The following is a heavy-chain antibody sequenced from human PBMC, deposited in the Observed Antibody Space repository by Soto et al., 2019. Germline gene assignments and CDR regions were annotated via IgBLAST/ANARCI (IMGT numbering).Heavy chain of an antibody. V-gene: IGHV1-69*13. CDR1: GGTFSSYA. D-gene: IGHD6-6*01. J-gene: IGHJ6*02. CDR2: IIPIFGTA. CDR3: ARELRDSSSSYYYYGMDV. Sequence: SVKVSCKASGGTFSSYAISWVRQAPGQGLEWMGGIIPIFGTANYAQKFQGRVTITADESTSTAYMELSSLRSEDTAVYYCARELRDSSSSYYYYGMDVWGQGTTVTVSS.